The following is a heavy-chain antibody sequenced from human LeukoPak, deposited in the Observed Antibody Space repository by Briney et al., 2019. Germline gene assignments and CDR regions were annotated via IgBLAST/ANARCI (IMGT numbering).Heavy chain of an antibody. CDR1: GYTFISYD. CDR2: MNPNSGHT. J-gene: IGHJ5*02. V-gene: IGHV1-8*01. CDR3: ARTHYYDSSGDNWFDP. D-gene: IGHD3-22*01. Sequence: GASVKVSCKASGYTFISYDINWVPQATGQGLEWMGWMNPNSGHTGFAQKFQGRVTMTRNTSITTAYMELSSLRSEDTAVYYCARTHYYDSSGDNWFDPWGQGTLVTVSS.